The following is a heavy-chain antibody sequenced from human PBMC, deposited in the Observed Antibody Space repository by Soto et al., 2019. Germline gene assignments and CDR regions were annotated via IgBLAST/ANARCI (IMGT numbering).Heavy chain of an antibody. CDR3: ARLGYYYGDRKFDY. Sequence: SETLSLTCTVSGGSISSYYWSWIRQPPGKGLEWIGYIYYSGSTNYNPSLKSRVTISVDTSKNQFSLKLSSVTAADTAVYYCARLGYYYGDRKFDYWGQGTLVTVSS. D-gene: IGHD4-17*01. J-gene: IGHJ4*02. CDR1: GGSISSYY. V-gene: IGHV4-59*08. CDR2: IYYSGST.